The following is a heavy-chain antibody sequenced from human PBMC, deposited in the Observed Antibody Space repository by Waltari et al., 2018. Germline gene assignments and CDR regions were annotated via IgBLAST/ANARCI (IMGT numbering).Heavy chain of an antibody. CDR2: IYYSGST. J-gene: IGHJ4*02. CDR3: ARGLYEGTTEGVFDY. CDR1: GGSISSGGYY. D-gene: IGHD1-7*01. V-gene: IGHV4-31*03. Sequence: QVQLQESGPGLVKPSQTLSLTCTVSGGSISSGGYYWSWIRQPPGKGLEWIGYIYYSGSTYYNPSLKSRVTISVDTSKNQFSLKLSSVTAADTAVYYCARGLYEGTTEGVFDYWGQGTLVTVSS.